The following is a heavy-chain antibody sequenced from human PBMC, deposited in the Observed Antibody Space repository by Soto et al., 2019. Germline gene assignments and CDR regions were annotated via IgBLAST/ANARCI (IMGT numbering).Heavy chain of an antibody. CDR2: ISYDGSNK. CDR3: AREIADYYGMDV. V-gene: IGHV3-30-3*01. J-gene: IGHJ6*02. CDR1: GFTFSSYA. Sequence: PGGSLRLSCAASGFTFSSYAMHWVRQAPGKGLEWVAVISYDGSNKYYADSVKGRFTISRDNSKNTLYLQMNSLRAEDTAVYYCAREIADYYGMDVWGQGTTVTVS.